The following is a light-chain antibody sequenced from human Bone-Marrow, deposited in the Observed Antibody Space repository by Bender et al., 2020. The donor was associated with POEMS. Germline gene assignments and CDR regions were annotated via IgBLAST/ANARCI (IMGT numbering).Light chain of an antibody. CDR1: SSDVGGYNY. CDR3: SSYTGTSTLGVV. Sequence: QSALTQPRSVSGSPGQSVTISCTGTSSDVGGYNYVSWYQQHPGKAPKLIIYDVSNRPSGVSNRFSGSKSGNTASLTISGLQAEDEADYYCSSYTGTSTLGVVFGGGTKLTVL. J-gene: IGLJ2*01. CDR2: DVS. V-gene: IGLV2-14*03.